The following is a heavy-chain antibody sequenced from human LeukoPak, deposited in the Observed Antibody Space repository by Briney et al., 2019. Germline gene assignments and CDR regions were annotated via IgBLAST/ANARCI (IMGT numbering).Heavy chain of an antibody. CDR2: IYYSGST. J-gene: IGHJ5*02. D-gene: IGHD3-9*01. CDR3: ARDLRGRLYDILTGYTVSPPVWFDP. Sequence: NPSETLSLTCTVSGGSISSSSYYWGWIRQPPGKGLEWIGSIYYSGSTYYNPSLKSRVTISVDTSKNQFSLKLSSVTAADTAVYYCARDLRGRLYDILTGYTVSPPVWFDPWGQGTLVTVSS. CDR1: GGSISSSSYY. V-gene: IGHV4-39*07.